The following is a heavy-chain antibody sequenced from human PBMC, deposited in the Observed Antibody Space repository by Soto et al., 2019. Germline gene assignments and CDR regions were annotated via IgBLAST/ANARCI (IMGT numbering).Heavy chain of an antibody. CDR1: GFTCDDYA. V-gene: IGHV3-9*01. CDR2: INWNSGSI. Sequence: SLRLSFAASGFTCDDYAMHWVRQVPGKGLEWVSGINWNSGSIGYGDSVKGRFAISRDNAKNSLHLQMNSLSAEDTAFYYCVKDESINWYSGHFRHWGQGTLVTVSS. CDR3: VKDESINWYSGHFRH. D-gene: IGHD6-13*01. J-gene: IGHJ1*01.